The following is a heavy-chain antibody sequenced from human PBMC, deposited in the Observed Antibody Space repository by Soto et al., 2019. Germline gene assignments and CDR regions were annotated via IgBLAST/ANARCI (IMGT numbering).Heavy chain of an antibody. CDR1: GGSISSSSYY. CDR3: AKNWNWGSLVH. CDR2: IYYGGST. J-gene: IGHJ4*02. D-gene: IGHD7-27*01. Sequence: SETLSLTCTVSGGSISSSSYYWGWIRQPPGEGLEWIGFIYYGGSTNYNPSLKSRVTISVDTPKNQFSLKLSSVTAADTAVYYRAKNWNWGSLVHWGQGTLVTVSS. V-gene: IGHV4-61*05.